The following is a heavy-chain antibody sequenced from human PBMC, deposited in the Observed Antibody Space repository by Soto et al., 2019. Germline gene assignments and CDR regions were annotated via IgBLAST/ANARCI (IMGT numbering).Heavy chain of an antibody. J-gene: IGHJ4*02. CDR1: GFTFSSYA. V-gene: IGHV3-23*01. Sequence: EVQLLESGGGLVQPGGSLRLSCAASGFTFSSYAMSWVRQAPGKGLEWVSAISGSGGSTYYADSVKGRFTISRDNSKNTLYLQMNSLRAEDTAVFYCAKAGRSGWSFWDFDYWGQGTLVTVSS. D-gene: IGHD6-19*01. CDR3: AKAGRSGWSFWDFDY. CDR2: ISGSGGST.